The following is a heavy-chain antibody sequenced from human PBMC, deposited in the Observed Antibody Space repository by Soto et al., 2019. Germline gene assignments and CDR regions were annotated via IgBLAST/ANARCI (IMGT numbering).Heavy chain of an antibody. V-gene: IGHV3-15*01. CDR1: GFTFSNAW. J-gene: IGHJ4*02. CDR3: ATVAFFFDNSGYYSVY. CDR2: IKTETDGGTA. Sequence: GGSLRLSCAASGFTFSNAWMTWVRQAPGKGLEWVGRIKTETDGGTADYAVPLKGRFSISRDDSRDTLYLQMNSLKTEDTAVYYCATVAFFFDNSGYYSVYWGQGTQVTVSS. D-gene: IGHD3-22*01.